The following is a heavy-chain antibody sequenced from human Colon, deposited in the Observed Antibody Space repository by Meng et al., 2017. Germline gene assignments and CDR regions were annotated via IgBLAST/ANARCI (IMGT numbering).Heavy chain of an antibody. CDR2: TYYRSEWLN. J-gene: IGHJ3*02. CDR1: GDSVSSYSAA. D-gene: IGHD2-21*01. V-gene: IGHV6-1*01. CDR3: ARGSSPRIKRAFDI. Sequence: QVQLLQSGPGLLKPPQTLSLTCAISGDSVSSYSAAWNWIRYSPSRGLEWLGRTYYRSEWLNDYAESVKSRIILKADTSKNQVSLKLSSVTAADTAVYYCARGSSPRIKRAFDIWGQGTMVTVSS.